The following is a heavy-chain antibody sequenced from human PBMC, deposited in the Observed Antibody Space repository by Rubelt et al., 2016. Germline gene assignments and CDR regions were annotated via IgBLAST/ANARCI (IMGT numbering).Heavy chain of an antibody. J-gene: IGHJ4*02. V-gene: IGHV3-23*01. CDR1: GFTFSSYA. CDR3: AKNIGYCTNGVCYRGGLDY. D-gene: IGHD2-8*01. Sequence: EVQLLESGGGLVQPGGSLRLSCAASGFTFSSYAMSWVRQAPGKGLEWVSAISGSGGSTYYADSVKGRFTISREHSKNTLYLQMNILRAEDTAVYYCAKNIGYCTNGVCYRGGLDYWGQGTLVTVSS. CDR2: ISGSGGST.